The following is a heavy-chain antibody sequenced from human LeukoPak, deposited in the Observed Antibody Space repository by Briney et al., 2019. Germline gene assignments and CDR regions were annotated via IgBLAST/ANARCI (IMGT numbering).Heavy chain of an antibody. CDR3: ARDRLLWFGELDY. CDR2: INHSGST. D-gene: IGHD3-10*01. J-gene: IGHJ4*02. V-gene: IGHV4-34*01. CDR1: GGSFSGYY. Sequence: SETLSLTCSVYGGSFSGYYWSWIRQPPGKGLEWIGEINHSGSTNYNPSLKSRVTISVDTSKNQFSLKLSSVTAADTAVYYCARDRLLWFGELDYWGQGTLVIVSS.